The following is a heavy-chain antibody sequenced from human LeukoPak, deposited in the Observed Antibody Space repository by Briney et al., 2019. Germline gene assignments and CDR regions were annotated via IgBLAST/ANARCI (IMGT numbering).Heavy chain of an antibody. J-gene: IGHJ4*02. CDR3: ALLAVASDFDY. Sequence: GGSLRLSWAASGFPSIVYEINGFRRAPGRGRGGVSNIGSSGTTIYYADSVRGRFSISRDNAKSSLYLQMNSLRVEDTAVYYCALLAVASDFDYWGQGALVTVSS. CDR1: GFPSIVYE. CDR2: IGSSGTTI. V-gene: IGHV3-48*03. D-gene: IGHD6-19*01.